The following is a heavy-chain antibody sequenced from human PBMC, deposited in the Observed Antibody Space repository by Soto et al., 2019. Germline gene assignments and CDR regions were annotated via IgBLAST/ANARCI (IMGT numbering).Heavy chain of an antibody. CDR2: IYSVGST. CDR1: GFTVSSNY. J-gene: IGHJ4*02. CDR3: ARGYDYGDYFDY. D-gene: IGHD4-17*01. V-gene: IGHV3-53*04. Sequence: EVQLVESGGGLVLPGGSLRLSCAASGFTVSSNYMNWVRQAPGKGLEWVSVIYSVGSTYYADSVKGRFTISRHNSKNTLYLQMNSLRAEDTAVYFCARGYDYGDYFDYWGQGTLLTVSS.